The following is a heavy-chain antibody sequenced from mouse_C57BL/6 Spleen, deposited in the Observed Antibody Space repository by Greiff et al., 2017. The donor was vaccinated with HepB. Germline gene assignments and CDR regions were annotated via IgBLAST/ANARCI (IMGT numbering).Heavy chain of an antibody. CDR1: GFTFSDYG. CDR2: ISSGSSTI. V-gene: IGHV5-17*01. J-gene: IGHJ4*01. Sequence: EVHLVESGGGLVKPGGSLKLSCAASGFTFSDYGMHWVRQAPEKGLEWVAYISSGSSTIYYADTVKGRFTISRDNAKNTLFLQMTSLRSEDTAMYYCARGYDGYYVYAMDYWGQGTSVTVSS. CDR3: ARGYDGYYVYAMDY. D-gene: IGHD2-3*01.